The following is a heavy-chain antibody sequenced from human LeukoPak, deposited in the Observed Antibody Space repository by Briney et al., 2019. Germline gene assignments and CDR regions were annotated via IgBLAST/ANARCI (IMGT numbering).Heavy chain of an antibody. D-gene: IGHD6-19*01. CDR2: ISGSGGST. CDR1: GFTFSSYA. J-gene: IGHJ4*02. V-gene: IGHV3-23*01. CDR3: AKGYSSVWEGYDY. Sequence: PGGSLRLSCAASGFTFSSYAMSWVRQAPGKGLEWVSAISGSGGSTYYADSVKGRFTISRDNSKNTLYLQMNSLRAEDTAIYYCAKGYSSVWEGYDYWGQGTLVTVSS.